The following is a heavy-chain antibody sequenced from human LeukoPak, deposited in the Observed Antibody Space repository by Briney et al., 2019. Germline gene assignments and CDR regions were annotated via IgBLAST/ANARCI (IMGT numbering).Heavy chain of an antibody. CDR3: AKAVGTGWYKGGFDP. V-gene: IGHV3-23*01. CDR2: ISDSGGST. CDR1: GFIFSSYV. Sequence: GGSLRLSCAASGFIFSSYVMSWVRQAPGKGLEWVSVISDSGGSTYCADSVKGRFTISRDNSKDTLYLQMTSLRAEDTAVYYCAKAVGTGWYKGGFDPWGQGTLVTVSS. J-gene: IGHJ5*02. D-gene: IGHD6-19*01.